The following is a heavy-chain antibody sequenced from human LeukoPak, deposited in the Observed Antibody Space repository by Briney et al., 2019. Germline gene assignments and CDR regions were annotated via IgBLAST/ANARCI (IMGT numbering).Heavy chain of an antibody. CDR1: GGSISTTTNS. D-gene: IGHD1-26*01. Sequence: SETLSLTCNVSGGSISTTTNSWGWAWIRQRPGKGLEWIGSIYYGGSPYYTSSLKSRVTISVDTSKNQFSLKMASLTATDTAVYYCARRPIVGSTGFYFDPWGPGTLVTVSS. CDR3: ARRPIVGSTGFYFDP. J-gene: IGHJ5*02. CDR2: IYYGGSP. V-gene: IGHV4-39*01.